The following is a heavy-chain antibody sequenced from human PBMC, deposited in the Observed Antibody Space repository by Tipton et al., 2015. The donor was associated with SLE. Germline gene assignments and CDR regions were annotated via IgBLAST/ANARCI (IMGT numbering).Heavy chain of an antibody. D-gene: IGHD3-10*01. CDR1: GFTVSSFG. Sequence: SLRLSCAASGFTVSSFGMSWVRQTPGKGLEWVAGISSSGGRTFYADSVKGRFTISRDNSKNTLYLQMNSLRAEDTAVYYCARDRVNYYGPDAFDIWGQGTMVTVSS. J-gene: IGHJ3*02. CDR2: ISSSGGRT. CDR3: ARDRVNYYGPDAFDI. V-gene: IGHV3-23*01.